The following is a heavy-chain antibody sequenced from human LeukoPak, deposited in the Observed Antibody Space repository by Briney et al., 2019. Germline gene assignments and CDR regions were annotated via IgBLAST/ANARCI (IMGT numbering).Heavy chain of an antibody. Sequence: SETLSLTCTVSGGSISSYYWSWIRQPAGKGLEWIGRIYTSGSTNYNPSLKSRVTMSVDTSKNQFSLKLSSVTAADTAVYYCARHPDWGGYCTGGVCYSHRYYFDYWGQGTLVTVSS. D-gene: IGHD2-8*02. J-gene: IGHJ4*02. CDR2: IYTSGST. CDR3: ARHPDWGGYCTGGVCYSHRYYFDY. CDR1: GGSISSYY. V-gene: IGHV4-4*07.